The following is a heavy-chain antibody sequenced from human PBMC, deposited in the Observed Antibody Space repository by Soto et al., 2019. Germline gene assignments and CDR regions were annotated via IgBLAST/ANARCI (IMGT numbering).Heavy chain of an antibody. D-gene: IGHD2-2*01. Sequence: EVQLLESGGGLVQPGGSLRLSCAASGFTFSSYAMNWVRQAPGKGLEWVSAISASGGSTYYADSVKGRFTISRDNSKNTLYLQMNRLRAEDTAVYYCAKGVDVPAAPFDYWGQGTLVTVSS. J-gene: IGHJ4*02. CDR1: GFTFSSYA. CDR3: AKGVDVPAAPFDY. CDR2: ISASGGST. V-gene: IGHV3-23*01.